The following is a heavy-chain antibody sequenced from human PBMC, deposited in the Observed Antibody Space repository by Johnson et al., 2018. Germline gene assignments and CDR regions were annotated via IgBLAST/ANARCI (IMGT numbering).Heavy chain of an antibody. CDR1: GGSISSSSYY. J-gene: IGHJ3*02. Sequence: QVQLQESGPGLVKPSETLSLTCTVSGGSISSSSYYWGWIRQPPGKGLEWIGSIYYSGSTYYNPSLKSRVTISVDTSKNQFSLKLSSVTAADTAVYYCARAYRSGRESAFAIWGQGTMVTVSS. V-gene: IGHV4-39*07. D-gene: IGHD6-19*01. CDR3: ARAYRSGRESAFAI. CDR2: IYYSGST.